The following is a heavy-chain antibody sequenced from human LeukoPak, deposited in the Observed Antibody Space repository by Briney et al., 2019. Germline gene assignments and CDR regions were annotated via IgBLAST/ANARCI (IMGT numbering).Heavy chain of an antibody. CDR3: ARDRGAEYPWDFDY. J-gene: IGHJ4*02. CDR2: ISAYNGNT. D-gene: IGHD3-10*01. Sequence: GASVKVSCKASGYTFTSYGISWVRQAPGQGLEWMGWISAYNGNTNYAQKLQGRVTMTTDTSTSTAYMELRSLRSDDTAVYYCARDRGAEYPWDFDYWGQGTLVTVSS. CDR1: GYTFTSYG. V-gene: IGHV1-18*01.